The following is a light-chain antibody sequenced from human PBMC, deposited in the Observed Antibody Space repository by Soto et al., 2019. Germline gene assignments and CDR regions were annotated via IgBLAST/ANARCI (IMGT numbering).Light chain of an antibody. Sequence: QSVLTQPPSASGTPGQRVTISCSGATSNIGSNYVYWYQHLPGTAPKLLIYTDNERPSAVPDRFSGSKSGTSASLAISGLRSEDEADYYCEAWDDNRRGYWVFGGGTKLTVL. CDR1: TSNIGSNY. V-gene: IGLV1-47*02. CDR2: TDN. J-gene: IGLJ2*01. CDR3: EAWDDNRRGYWV.